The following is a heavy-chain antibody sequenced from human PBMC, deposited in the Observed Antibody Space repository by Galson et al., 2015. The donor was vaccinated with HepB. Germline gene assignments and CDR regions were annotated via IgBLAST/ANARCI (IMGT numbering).Heavy chain of an antibody. CDR1: GFSLSTSGVG. J-gene: IGHJ4*02. CDR2: IYWDDDK. V-gene: IGHV2-5*02. D-gene: IGHD3-3*01. Sequence: PALVKPTQTLTLTCTFSGFSLSTSGVGVGWIRQPPGKALEWLALIYWDDDKRYSPSLKSRLTITKDTSKNQVVLTMTNMDPVDTATYYCAQIGILRFLEWQSRSYYFDYWGQGTLVTVSS. CDR3: AQIGILRFLEWQSRSYYFDY.